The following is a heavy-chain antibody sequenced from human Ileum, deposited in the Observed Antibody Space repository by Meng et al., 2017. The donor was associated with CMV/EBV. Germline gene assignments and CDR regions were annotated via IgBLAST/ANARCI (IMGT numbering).Heavy chain of an antibody. CDR3: ARGRSSSFPGYFDY. D-gene: IGHD6-6*01. CDR1: GFPFSSYA. CDR2: ISYDGSNK. V-gene: IGHV3-30*04. J-gene: IGHJ4*02. Sequence: SGFPFSSYAMHWVRQAPGKGLEWVAVISYDGSNKYYADSVKGRFTISRDNSKNTLYLQMNSLRAEDTAVYYCARGRSSSFPGYFDYWGQGTLVTVSS.